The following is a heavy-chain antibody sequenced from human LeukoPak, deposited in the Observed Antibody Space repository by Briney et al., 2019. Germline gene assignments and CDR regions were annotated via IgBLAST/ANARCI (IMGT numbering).Heavy chain of an antibody. CDR2: ISYDGSNK. V-gene: IGHV3-30*03. J-gene: IGHJ4*02. Sequence: GRSLRLSCAASGFTFSSYGMHWVRQAPGKGLEWVAVISYDGSNKYYADSVKGRFTISRDNSKNTLYLQMNSLRAEDTAVYYCARAGFSGLRGYLDYWGQGTLVTVSS. CDR3: ARAGFSGLRGYLDY. D-gene: IGHD3-22*01. CDR1: GFTFSSYG.